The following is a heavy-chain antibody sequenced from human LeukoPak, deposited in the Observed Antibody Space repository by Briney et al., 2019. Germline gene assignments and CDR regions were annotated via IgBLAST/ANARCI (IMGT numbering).Heavy chain of an antibody. Sequence: PGRSLRLSCAASGFTFSDYAMHWVRQAPGKGLEWLAVISYDGSDHFYADSVKGRFTISRDNSKNTLYLQMNSLTAEDTALYYCARAKDPYDVLTGLDFWGQGTLVTVSS. J-gene: IGHJ4*02. CDR3: ARAKDPYDVLTGLDF. D-gene: IGHD3-9*01. V-gene: IGHV3-30-3*01. CDR1: GFTFSDYA. CDR2: ISYDGSDH.